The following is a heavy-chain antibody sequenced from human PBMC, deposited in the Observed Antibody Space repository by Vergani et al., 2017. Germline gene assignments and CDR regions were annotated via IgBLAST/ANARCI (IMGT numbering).Heavy chain of an antibody. D-gene: IGHD3-10*01. Sequence: QVQLQESGPGLVKPSETLSLTCTVSGGSISSYYWSWIRQPPGKGLEWIGYIYYSGSTNYNPSLKSRVTISVDTSKNQFSLKLSSVTAADTAAYYCARAYYGSGSYYNYVDPWGQGTLVTVSS. J-gene: IGHJ5*02. V-gene: IGHV4-59*01. CDR1: GGSISSYY. CDR3: ARAYYGSGSYYNYVDP. CDR2: IYYSGST.